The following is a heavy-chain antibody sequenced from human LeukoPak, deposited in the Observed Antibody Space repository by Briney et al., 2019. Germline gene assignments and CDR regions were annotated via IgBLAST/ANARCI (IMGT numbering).Heavy chain of an antibody. J-gene: IGHJ4*02. CDR1: GGSFSGYY. CDR2: INHSGSI. Sequence: SETLSLTCAVYGGSFSGYYWSWIRQPPGKGLEWIGKINHSGSINYNPSLKSRVTISVDTSKNQFSLKLSSVTAADTAVYYCARLTRQLAYWGQGTLVTVSS. D-gene: IGHD6-6*01. CDR3: ARLTRQLAY. V-gene: IGHV4-34*01.